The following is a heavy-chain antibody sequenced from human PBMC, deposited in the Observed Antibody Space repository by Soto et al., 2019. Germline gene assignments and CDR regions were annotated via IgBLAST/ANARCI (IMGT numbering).Heavy chain of an antibody. CDR2: IIPIFGTA. V-gene: IGHV1-69*13. CDR3: AASRGYSGYDFKYYFDY. CDR1: GGTFSSYA. D-gene: IGHD5-12*01. Sequence: SVKVSCKASGGTFSSYAISWVRQAPGQGLEWMGGIIPIFGTANYAQKFQGRVTITADESTSTAYMELSSLRSEDTAVYYCAASRGYSGYDFKYYFDYWGQGTLVTVSS. J-gene: IGHJ4*02.